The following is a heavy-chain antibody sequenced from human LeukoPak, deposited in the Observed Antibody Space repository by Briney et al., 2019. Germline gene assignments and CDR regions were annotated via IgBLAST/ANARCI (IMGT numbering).Heavy chain of an antibody. CDR3: AREGLAMVRGVLPKEAWGWFDP. J-gene: IGHJ5*02. Sequence: PSETLSLTCSVSGGSISSSNYYWSWIRQPAGKGLEGIGRIYTSESTNYNPSLKSRVTISVDTPKNQFSLKLSSVTAADTAVYYCAREGLAMVRGVLPKEAWGWFDPWGQGTLVTVSS. D-gene: IGHD3-10*01. CDR2: IYTSEST. V-gene: IGHV4-61*02. CDR1: GGSISSSNYY.